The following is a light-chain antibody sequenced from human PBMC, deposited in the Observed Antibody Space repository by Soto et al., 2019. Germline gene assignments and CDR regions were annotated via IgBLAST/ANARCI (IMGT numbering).Light chain of an antibody. J-gene: IGKJ5*01. CDR3: MQSTQLPPT. CDR2: EVS. V-gene: IGKV2D-29*02. Sequence: DVVIPQPHLLFPFTPGNRAPISCKPSQTPFPIPGKPFPFWYLRRPGQSPQLLIFEVSTRAFGVPDRFSGSGSGTDFTLEISRVXTDDVGIYYCMQSTQLPPTFGQGTRLGIE. CDR1: QTPFPIPGKPF.